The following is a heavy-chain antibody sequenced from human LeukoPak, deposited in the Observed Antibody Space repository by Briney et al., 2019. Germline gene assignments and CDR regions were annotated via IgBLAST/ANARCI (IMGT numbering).Heavy chain of an antibody. V-gene: IGHV4-38-2*02. CDR1: GYSISGGFY. CDR2: IYHSGTS. CDR3: ARLRRLVPPLAVAFDI. D-gene: IGHD3-9*01. J-gene: IGHJ3*02. Sequence: SETLSLTCTVSGYSISGGFYWDWIRQPPGKGLEWIGSIYHSGTSYYNPSLKSRVTISVDTSKNHFSLNLSSVTAADTAVYYCARLRRLVPPLAVAFDIWGQGTMVIVSS.